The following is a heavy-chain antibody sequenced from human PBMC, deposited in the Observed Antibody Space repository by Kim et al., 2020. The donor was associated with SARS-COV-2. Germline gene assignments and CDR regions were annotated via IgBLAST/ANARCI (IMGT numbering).Heavy chain of an antibody. J-gene: IGHJ4*02. V-gene: IGHV3-23*01. D-gene: IGHD1-7*01. Sequence: GGSLRLSCAVSGFTFSSYAMHWVRQAPGKGLEWVSAVTCGGGSENYADSVRGRFTISRDNSKNTLSLQMSSLRAEDTAIYYCAKAGGTTLWNSLEYWGQGTLVTVSS. CDR3: AKAGGTTLWNSLEY. CDR2: VTCGGGSE. CDR1: GFTFSSYA.